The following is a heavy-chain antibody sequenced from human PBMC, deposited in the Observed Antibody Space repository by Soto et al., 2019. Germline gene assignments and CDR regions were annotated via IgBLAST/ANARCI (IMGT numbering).Heavy chain of an antibody. CDR2: IWYDGGNK. J-gene: IGHJ4*02. Sequence: GGSLRLSCAASGFTFDTYVMHWVRQAPGRGLEWVALIWYDGGNKYYVDSVKGRFTTSRDNSKNTLYLQMNSLRAEDTAVYYCARGARDFDYWGQGTLVTVSS. CDR1: GFTFDTYV. CDR3: ARGARDFDY. D-gene: IGHD3-16*01. V-gene: IGHV3-33*01.